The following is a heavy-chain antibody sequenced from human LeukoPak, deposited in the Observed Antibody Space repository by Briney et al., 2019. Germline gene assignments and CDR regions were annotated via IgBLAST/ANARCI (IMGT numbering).Heavy chain of an antibody. D-gene: IGHD4-11*01. Sequence: SVKVSCKASGGTFSSYAISWVRQAPGQGLEWMGGIIPIFGTANYAQKFQGRVTITADKSTSTAYMELSSLRSEDTVVYYCAAAACNYSDLLGQGTLVTVSS. V-gene: IGHV1-69*06. CDR1: GGTFSSYA. CDR3: AAAACNYSDL. J-gene: IGHJ5*02. CDR2: IIPIFGTA.